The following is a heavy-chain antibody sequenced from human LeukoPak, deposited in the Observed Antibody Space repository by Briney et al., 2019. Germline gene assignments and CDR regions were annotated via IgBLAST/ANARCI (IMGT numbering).Heavy chain of an antibody. D-gene: IGHD1-26*01. CDR2: IKQDGSEK. V-gene: IGHV3-7*01. Sequence: GGSLGLSCAASGFTFSSYWMSWVRQAPGKGLEWVANIKQDGSEKYYVDSVKGRFTISRDNAKNSLYLQMNSLRAEDTAVYYCARNIVRATSWGDFDYWGQGTLVTVSS. CDR3: ARNIVRATSWGDFDY. CDR1: GFTFSSYW. J-gene: IGHJ4*02.